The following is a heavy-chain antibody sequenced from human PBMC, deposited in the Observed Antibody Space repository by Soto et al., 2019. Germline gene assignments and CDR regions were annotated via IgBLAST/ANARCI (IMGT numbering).Heavy chain of an antibody. D-gene: IGHD3-16*01. CDR1: GGSISSSNW. CDR3: ARETFAPSSSPKHY. J-gene: IGHJ4*02. CDR2: IYHSGST. V-gene: IGHV4-4*02. Sequence: SETLSLTCAVSGGSISSSNWWSWVRQPPGKGLEWIGEIYHSGSTNYNPSLKSRVTISVDKSKNQFSLKLSSVTAADTAVYYCARETFAPSSSPKHYWGQGTLVTVSS.